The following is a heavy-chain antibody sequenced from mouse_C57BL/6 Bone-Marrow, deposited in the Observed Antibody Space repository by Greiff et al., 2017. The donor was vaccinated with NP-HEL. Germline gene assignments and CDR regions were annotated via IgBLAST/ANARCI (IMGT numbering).Heavy chain of an antibody. D-gene: IGHD2-1*01. CDR2: IWTGGGT. Sequence: VKLMESGPGLVAPSQRLSITCTVSGFSLTSYAISWVRQPPGKGLEWLGVIWTGGGTNYNSALKSRLSISKDNSKSQVFLKMNSLQTDDTARYYCARERGNYAWFAYWGQGTLVTVSA. CDR1: GFSLTSYA. J-gene: IGHJ3*01. CDR3: ARERGNYAWFAY. V-gene: IGHV2-9-1*01.